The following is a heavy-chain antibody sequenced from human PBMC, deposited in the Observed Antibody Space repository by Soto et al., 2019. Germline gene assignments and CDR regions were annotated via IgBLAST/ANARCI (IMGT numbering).Heavy chain of an antibody. Sequence: ASVKVSCKASGGTFSSYAISWVRQAPGQGLEWMGGIIPIFGTANYAQKFQGRVTITADESTSTAYMELSSLRSEDTAVYYCARGSGYCSGGSCYTLDYWGQGTLVTVSS. CDR1: GGTFSSYA. CDR3: ARGSGYCSGGSCYTLDY. CDR2: IIPIFGTA. V-gene: IGHV1-69*13. D-gene: IGHD2-15*01. J-gene: IGHJ4*02.